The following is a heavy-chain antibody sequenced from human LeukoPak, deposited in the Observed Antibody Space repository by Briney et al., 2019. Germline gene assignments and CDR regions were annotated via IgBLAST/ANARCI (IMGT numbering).Heavy chain of an antibody. J-gene: IGHJ4*02. CDR2: ISGSGDNT. CDR1: GFTFSSYA. D-gene: IGHD6-6*01. V-gene: IGHV3-23*01. Sequence: GGSLRLSCAASGFTFSSYAMSWVCQVPGKGLEWVSVISGSGDNTYYADSVKGRFTISRDNSKNMLYLQMNSLRAEDTAVYYCAKWKYSNSGIDDYWGQGTLVTVSS. CDR3: AKWKYSNSGIDDY.